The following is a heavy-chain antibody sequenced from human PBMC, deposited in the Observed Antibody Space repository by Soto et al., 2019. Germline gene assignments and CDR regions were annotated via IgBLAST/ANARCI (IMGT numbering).Heavy chain of an antibody. J-gene: IGHJ4*02. CDR3: AKDWSGIVVVAGPEH. Sequence: PGGSLRLSCAASGFTFSNYGMHCVRHAPGKGLEWVATMSYDGSNKYYGDSVKGRFTISRDNSKNTLFLQMNSLRPEDTAIYYCAKDWSGIVVVAGPEHLGQGTLVIVSS. V-gene: IGHV3-30*18. CDR1: GFTFSNYG. D-gene: IGHD2-21*02. CDR2: MSYDGSNK.